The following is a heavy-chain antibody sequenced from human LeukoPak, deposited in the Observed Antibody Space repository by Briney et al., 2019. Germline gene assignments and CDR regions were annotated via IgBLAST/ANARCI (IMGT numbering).Heavy chain of an antibody. D-gene: IGHD2-8*01. J-gene: IGHJ4*02. CDR1: GFTFSSYS. CDR3: ARAEIYCTNGVCYKTVDY. Sequence: PGGSLRLSCAASGFTFSSYSMNWVRQAPGKGPEWVSYISSSSSTIYYADSVKGRFTISRDNAKNSLYLQMNSLRAEDTAVYYCARAEIYCTNGVCYKTVDYWGQGTLVTVSS. V-gene: IGHV3-48*01. CDR2: ISSSSSTI.